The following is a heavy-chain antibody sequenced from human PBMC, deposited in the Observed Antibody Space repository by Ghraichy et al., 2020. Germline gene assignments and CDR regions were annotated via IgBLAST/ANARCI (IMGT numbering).Heavy chain of an antibody. CDR3: ARDLRGDSSDWYGAYFDY. CDR1: GGSISSYY. D-gene: IGHD6-19*01. J-gene: IGHJ4*02. CDR2: IYTSGST. Sequence: SETLSLTCTVSGGSISSYYWSWIRQPAGKGLEWIGRIYTSGSTNYNPSLKSRVTMSVDTSKNQFSLKLTSVTAADTAVYYCARDLRGDSSDWYGAYFDYWGQGTLVTVSS. V-gene: IGHV4-4*07.